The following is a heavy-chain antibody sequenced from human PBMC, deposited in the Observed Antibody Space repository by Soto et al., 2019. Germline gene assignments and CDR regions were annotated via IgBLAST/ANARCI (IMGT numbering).Heavy chain of an antibody. CDR2: TYYRSKWFN. Sequence: SQTLSLTCAISGDSVSTNSATWDWIRQSPSRGLEWLGRTYYRSKWFNDYAVSVKGRISINPDASNNQFSLQLNSVTPDDTAVYYCARGWELLVWAFDIWGQGTMVTVSS. CDR1: GDSVSTNSAT. J-gene: IGHJ3*02. CDR3: ARGWELLVWAFDI. V-gene: IGHV6-1*01. D-gene: IGHD1-26*01.